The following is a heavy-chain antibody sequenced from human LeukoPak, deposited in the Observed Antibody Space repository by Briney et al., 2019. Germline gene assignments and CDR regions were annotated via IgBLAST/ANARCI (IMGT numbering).Heavy chain of an antibody. J-gene: IGHJ4*02. CDR1: GFTFRNYS. CDR2: ISSSSSYI. D-gene: IGHD6-19*01. Sequence: GGSLRLSCAASGFTFRNYSMNWVRQAPGKGLEWVSSISSSSSYIYYADSVKGRFTISRDNAKNSLYLQMNSLRAEDTAVYYCARDKIAVAGGDYWGQGTLVTVSS. V-gene: IGHV3-21*01. CDR3: ARDKIAVAGGDY.